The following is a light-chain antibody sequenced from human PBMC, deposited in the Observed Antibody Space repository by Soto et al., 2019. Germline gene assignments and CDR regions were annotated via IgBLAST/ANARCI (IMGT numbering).Light chain of an antibody. V-gene: IGLV1-44*01. CDR3: ASWDDSLSGFV. CDR1: DSNIGSFT. J-gene: IGLJ1*01. CDR2: TPY. Sequence: QSVLTQPPSASGTPGQRVTISCSGSDSNIGSFTVHWYQQVPGTAPKPLIHTPYQRPSGVPDRFSGSKSGTSGSLAISGLQPEDEADYYCASWDDSLSGFVFGTGTKLTVL.